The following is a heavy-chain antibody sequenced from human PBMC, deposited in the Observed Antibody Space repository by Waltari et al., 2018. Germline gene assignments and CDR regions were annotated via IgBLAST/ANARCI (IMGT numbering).Heavy chain of an antibody. CDR2: INPNSGGT. J-gene: IGHJ4*02. D-gene: IGHD4-17*01. V-gene: IGHV1-2*02. Sequence: QVQLVQSGAEVKKPGASVKVSCKASGYTFTGYYMHRGRTAPGQGLEWMGWINPNSGGTNYAQKFQGRVTMTRDTSISTAYMELSRLRSDDTAVYYCARDHYGGNPGGDYWGQGTLVTVSS. CDR1: GYTFTGYY. CDR3: ARDHYGGNPGGDY.